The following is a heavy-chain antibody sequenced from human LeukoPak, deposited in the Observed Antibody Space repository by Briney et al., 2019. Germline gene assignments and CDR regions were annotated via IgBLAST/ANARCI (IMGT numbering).Heavy chain of an antibody. V-gene: IGHV4-39*07. J-gene: IGHJ5*02. CDR1: GGSISSSSYY. Sequence: SETLSLTCTVSGGSISSSSYYCGWIRQPPGKGLEWIGSIYYSGSTYYNPSLRSRVTISVDTSKNQFSLKLSSVTAADTAVYYCARDCSSTSCYLRAFDPWGQGTLVTVSS. D-gene: IGHD2-2*01. CDR2: IYYSGST. CDR3: ARDCSSTSCYLRAFDP.